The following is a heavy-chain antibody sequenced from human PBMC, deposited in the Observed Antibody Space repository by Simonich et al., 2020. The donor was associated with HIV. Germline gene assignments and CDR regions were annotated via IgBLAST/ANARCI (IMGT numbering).Heavy chain of an antibody. D-gene: IGHD3-3*01. J-gene: IGHJ3*02. CDR3: ARSRSGPFDAFDI. CDR1: GYTFIGYY. Sequence: QVQLVQSGAEVKTPGASVKVSCKASGYTFIGYYMHWVRQAPGEGLEWKGRFNPNSGGTNNAQKFQGRVTMPRDTSISTAYMELSRLRSDDTAVYYCARSRSGPFDAFDIWGQGTMVTVSS. V-gene: IGHV1-2*06. CDR2: FNPNSGGT.